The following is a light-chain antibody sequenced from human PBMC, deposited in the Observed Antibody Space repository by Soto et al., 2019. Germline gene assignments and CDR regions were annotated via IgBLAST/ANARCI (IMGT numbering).Light chain of an antibody. CDR3: SSYTSSSTRV. Sequence: QSALTQPPSVSGSPGQSITISCTGTSSDVGGYNYVSWYQQHPGKAPKLMIYDVSNRPSGVSIRFSGSKSGNTASLTISGLQAEDEADYYCSSYTSSSTRVFGTGTKVTVL. V-gene: IGLV2-14*01. CDR1: SSDVGGYNY. CDR2: DVS. J-gene: IGLJ1*01.